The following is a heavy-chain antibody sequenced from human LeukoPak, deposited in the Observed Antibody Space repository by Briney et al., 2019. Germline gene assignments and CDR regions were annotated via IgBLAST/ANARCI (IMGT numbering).Heavy chain of an antibody. J-gene: IGHJ4*02. Sequence: GGSLRLSCAASVFTFSTYCTHCAPQDPGKGLVCVTRISSDASITSYADPVKRRFTISRDNAKNSLYLQMNSLRAEDTAVYYCATEYYGSVSYYDYWGQGTLVTVSS. CDR3: ATEYYGSVSYYDY. CDR1: VFTFSTYC. D-gene: IGHD3-10*01. CDR2: ISSDASIT. V-gene: IGHV3-74*01.